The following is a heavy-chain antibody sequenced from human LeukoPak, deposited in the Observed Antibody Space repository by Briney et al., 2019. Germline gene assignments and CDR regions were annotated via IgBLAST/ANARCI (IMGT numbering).Heavy chain of an antibody. CDR3: ARVAKERVGGVYYFDY. CDR2: IGTAGDT. J-gene: IGHJ4*02. D-gene: IGHD1-1*01. CDR1: GFTFSDSD. V-gene: IGHV3-13*01. Sequence: GGSLRLSCAASGFTFSDSDMHSVRHAPETGLEWVSAIGTAGDTYYTGSVKGRFTISRENAKNSLYLQMNSLRAGDTAVYYCARVAKERVGGVYYFDYWGQGTLVTVSA.